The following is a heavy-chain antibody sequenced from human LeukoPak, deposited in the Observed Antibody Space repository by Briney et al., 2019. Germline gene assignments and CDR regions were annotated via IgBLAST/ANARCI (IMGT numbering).Heavy chain of an antibody. V-gene: IGHV4-59*08. J-gene: IGHJ4*02. D-gene: IGHD4-17*01. Sequence: KPSETLSLTCTVSGGSISSYYWSWIRQPPGKGLEWIGYIYYSGSTNYNPSLKSRVTISVDTSKNQFSLKLSSVTAADTAVYYCARGAVTTRESFDYWGQGTLVTVSS. CDR3: ARGAVTTRESFDY. CDR2: IYYSGST. CDR1: GGSISSYY.